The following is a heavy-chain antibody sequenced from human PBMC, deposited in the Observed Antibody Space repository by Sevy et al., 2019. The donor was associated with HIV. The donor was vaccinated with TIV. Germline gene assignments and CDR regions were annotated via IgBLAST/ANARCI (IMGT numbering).Heavy chain of an antibody. J-gene: IGHJ5*02. Sequence: ASVKVSCKASGYSFTNYGIGWVRQAPGQGLEWMGWISGYNGYTNYAQNLQGRVTMTTDTPTSTAYMELRSLGSDDTAIYYCAKEGKNIRSWFDPWGQGTLVTVSS. CDR1: GYSFTNYG. D-gene: IGHD3-3*02. CDR2: ISGYNGYT. V-gene: IGHV1-18*01. CDR3: AKEGKNIRSWFDP.